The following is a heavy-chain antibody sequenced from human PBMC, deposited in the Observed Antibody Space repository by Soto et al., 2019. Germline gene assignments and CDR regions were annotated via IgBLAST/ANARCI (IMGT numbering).Heavy chain of an antibody. CDR1: GGSISSGDYY. CDR3: ARDKTYYYGSGSYYNSFWFDP. Sequence: SETLSLTCTVSGGSISSGDYYWSWIRQPPGKGLEWIGYIYYSGSTYYNPSLKSRVTISVDTSKNQFSLKLSSVTAADTAVYYCARDKTYYYGSGSYYNSFWFDPWGQGTLVTVSS. D-gene: IGHD3-10*01. J-gene: IGHJ5*02. V-gene: IGHV4-30-4*01. CDR2: IYYSGST.